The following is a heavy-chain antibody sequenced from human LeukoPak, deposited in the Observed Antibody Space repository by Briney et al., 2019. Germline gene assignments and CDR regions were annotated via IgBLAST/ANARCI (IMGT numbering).Heavy chain of an antibody. CDR3: ARGDIAVAGPPSNWFDP. V-gene: IGHV1-46*01. J-gene: IGHJ5*02. D-gene: IGHD6-19*01. CDR2: INPSGGST. CDR1: GYTFTSYY. Sequence: ASVNVSCKASGYTFTSYYMHWVRQAPGQGLEWMGIINPSGGSTSYAQKFQGRVTMTRDTSTSTAYMELSSLRSEDTAVYYCARGDIAVAGPPSNWFDPWGQGTLVTVSS.